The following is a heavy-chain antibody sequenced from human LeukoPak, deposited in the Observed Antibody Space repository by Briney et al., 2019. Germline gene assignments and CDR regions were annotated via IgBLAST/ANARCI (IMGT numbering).Heavy chain of an antibody. J-gene: IGHJ4*02. D-gene: IGHD5-24*01. V-gene: IGHV4-59*01. Sequence: PSETLSLTCTVSGGSISSYYWSWIRQPPGKGLEWIGYIYYSGSTNYNPSLKSRVTISVDTSKNQFSLKLSSVTAADTAVYYCARHRRGWLQLSAFDYWGQGTLVTVSS. CDR1: GGSISSYY. CDR3: ARHRRGWLQLSAFDY. CDR2: IYYSGST.